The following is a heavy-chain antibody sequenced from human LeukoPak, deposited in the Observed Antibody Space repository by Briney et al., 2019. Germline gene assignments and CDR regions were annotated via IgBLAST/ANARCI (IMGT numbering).Heavy chain of an antibody. CDR3: ARHYSSSYLYYFDY. Sequence: GASVKVSCEASGYTFTSYGICWVRQAPGQGLEWMGWINPNSGGTNYAQKFQGRVTMTRDTSISTAYMELSRLRSDDTAVYYCARHYSSSYLYYFDYWGQGTLVTVSS. V-gene: IGHV1-2*02. CDR1: GYTFTSYG. CDR2: INPNSGGT. J-gene: IGHJ4*02. D-gene: IGHD6-6*01.